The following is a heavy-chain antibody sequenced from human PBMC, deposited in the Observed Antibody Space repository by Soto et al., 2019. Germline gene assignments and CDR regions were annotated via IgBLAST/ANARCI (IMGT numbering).Heavy chain of an antibody. CDR3: VKGRQNSRISYHWLEP. V-gene: IGHV3-64D*06. CDR1: GFTFSSYA. J-gene: IGHJ5*02. CDR2: ISSNGGST. Sequence: GGSLRLSCSASGFTFSSYAMHCVRQAPGKGLEYVSAISSNGGSTYYADSVKGRFAISRDNSKNTLYLQMSSLRAEDTAVFYCVKGRQNSRISYHWLEPWGQGSRVTVSS. D-gene: IGHD1-7*01.